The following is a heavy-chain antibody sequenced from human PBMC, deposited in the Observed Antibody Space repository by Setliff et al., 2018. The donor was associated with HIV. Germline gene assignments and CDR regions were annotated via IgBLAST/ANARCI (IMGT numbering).Heavy chain of an antibody. CDR2: IYHSGST. D-gene: IGHD3-10*01. CDR1: GGSISSSSYY. Sequence: PSETLSLTCTVSGGSISSSSYYWGWIRQPPGKGLEWIGSIYHSGSTYYNPSLKSRVTISVDTSKNQLSLKLSSVTAADTAVYYCARYLAWGFGDFWFDPWGQGTLVTVSS. CDR3: ARYLAWGFGDFWFDP. J-gene: IGHJ5*02. V-gene: IGHV4-39*01.